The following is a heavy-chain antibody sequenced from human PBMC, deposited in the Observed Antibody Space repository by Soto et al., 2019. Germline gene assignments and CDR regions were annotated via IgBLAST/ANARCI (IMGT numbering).Heavy chain of an antibody. CDR3: VSTSEWSVLDN. J-gene: IGHJ4*02. CDR1: GGSISSSSYY. D-gene: IGHD3-3*01. Sequence: QLQLQESGPGLVKPSETLSLKCTVSGGSISSSSYYWGWIRQPPGKGLEWIGNIYYSGYSGTTYYNPSLQSRLTISVDTSNNQFSLKLSSVTAADTAVYFCVSTSEWSVLDNWGQGTLVIVSS. CDR2: IYYSGYSGTT. V-gene: IGHV4-39*01.